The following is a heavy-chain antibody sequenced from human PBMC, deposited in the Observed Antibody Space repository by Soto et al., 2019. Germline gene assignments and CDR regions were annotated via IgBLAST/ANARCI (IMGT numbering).Heavy chain of an antibody. V-gene: IGHV1-69*01. Sequence: QVQLVQSGAEVKKPGSSVKVSCKASGGTFSNYAISWVRQAPGQGLEWMGGIIPISGTANYAQKFQGRVTITAGESTSTAYMELSSPRSEDTAVYYCARSHGSSTSLEIYYYYYYGMDVWGQGTTVTVSS. CDR3: ARSHGSSTSLEIYYYYYYGMDV. CDR1: GGTFSNYA. D-gene: IGHD2-2*01. CDR2: IIPISGTA. J-gene: IGHJ6*02.